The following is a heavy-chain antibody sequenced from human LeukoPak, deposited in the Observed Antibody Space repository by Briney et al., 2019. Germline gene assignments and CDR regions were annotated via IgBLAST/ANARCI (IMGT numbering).Heavy chain of an antibody. CDR1: GGSFSGYY. V-gene: IGHV4-34*01. Sequence: SETLSLTCAVYGGSFSGYYWSWIRQPPGKGLEWIGEINHSGSTNYNPSLKSRVTISVDTSKNQFSLKLSSVTAADTAVYYCAREGGGEYSSSTYYYYYMDVWGKGTTVTVSS. J-gene: IGHJ6*03. CDR2: INHSGST. CDR3: AREGGGEYSSSTYYYYYMDV. D-gene: IGHD6-6*01.